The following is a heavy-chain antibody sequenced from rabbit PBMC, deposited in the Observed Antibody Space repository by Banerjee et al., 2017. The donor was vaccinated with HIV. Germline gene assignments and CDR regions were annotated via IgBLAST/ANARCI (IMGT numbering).Heavy chain of an antibody. V-gene: IGHV1S45*01. CDR2: IDTGSSGST. Sequence: QEQLEESGGGLVKPEGSLTLTCTASGFSFSGNYYICWVRQAPGKGLEWIACIDTGSSGSTAYANWAKGRFTISKTSSTTVTLQMTSLTAADTATYFCARDLAGVIGWNFDLWGQGTLVTVS. CDR3: ARDLAGVIGWNFDL. CDR1: GFSFSGNYY. D-gene: IGHD4-1*01. J-gene: IGHJ4*01.